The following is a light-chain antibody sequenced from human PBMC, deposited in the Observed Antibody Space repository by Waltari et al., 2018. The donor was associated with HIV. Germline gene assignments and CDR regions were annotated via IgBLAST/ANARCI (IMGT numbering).Light chain of an antibody. CDR2: DVT. J-gene: IGLJ2*01. CDR1: RRDVGGYNN. CDR3: CSYAGSSTFAV. V-gene: IGLV2-23*02. Sequence: QSALTQPASVSGSPGQSLTISCTGTRRDVGGYNNVSWYQQPPGNAPKLMIYDVTKRPSGVSNRFSGSKAGNTASLTISGLQAEDEADYYCCSYAGSSTFAVFGGGTKLTVL.